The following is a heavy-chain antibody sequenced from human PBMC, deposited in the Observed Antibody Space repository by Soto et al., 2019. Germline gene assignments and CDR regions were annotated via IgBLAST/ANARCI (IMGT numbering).Heavy chain of an antibody. CDR1: GYTFTGYY. Sequence: ASVKVSCKASGYTFTGYYMHWVRQAPGQGLEWMGWINPNSGGTNYAQKFQGRVTMTRDTSISTAYMELSRLRSDDTAVYYCARDPRITIFGVVTIYGMDVWGQGTTVTVS. D-gene: IGHD3-3*01. J-gene: IGHJ6*02. CDR2: INPNSGGT. CDR3: ARDPRITIFGVVTIYGMDV. V-gene: IGHV1-2*02.